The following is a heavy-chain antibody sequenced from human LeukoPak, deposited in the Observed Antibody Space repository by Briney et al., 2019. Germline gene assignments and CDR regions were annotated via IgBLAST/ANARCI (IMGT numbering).Heavy chain of an antibody. CDR3: ARGIEVNYYDSSGYYFDY. Sequence: GGSLRLSCAASGFTVSSNYMSWVRQAPGKGLEWVSVIYSGGKTHYADSVKGRFTISRDNSKNTLYLQMNSLRAGDTAVYYCARGIEVNYYDSSGYYFDYWGQGTLVTVSS. J-gene: IGHJ4*02. CDR1: GFTVSSNY. D-gene: IGHD3-22*01. CDR2: IYSGGKT. V-gene: IGHV3-66*01.